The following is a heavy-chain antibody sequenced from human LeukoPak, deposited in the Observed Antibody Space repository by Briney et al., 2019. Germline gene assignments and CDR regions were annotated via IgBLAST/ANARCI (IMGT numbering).Heavy chain of an antibody. D-gene: IGHD3-22*01. J-gene: IGHJ4*02. V-gene: IGHV3-23*01. CDR1: GFTFHNYV. CDR2: ISSSGDIT. Sequence: PGGSLRLSCAASGFTFHNYVMSWVRQAPGKGLEWVSAISSSGDITFDADSVKGRFTISRDNSRYTLYLQMNSLRAEDAAMYYCAKDRPNYHESNGHYYRRNGDYWGQGTLVTVSS. CDR3: AKDRPNYHESNGHYYRRNGDY.